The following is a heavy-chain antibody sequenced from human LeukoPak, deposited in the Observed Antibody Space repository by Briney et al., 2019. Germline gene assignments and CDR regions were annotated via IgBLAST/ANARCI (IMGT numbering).Heavy chain of an antibody. CDR3: AREVVAAIYYYMDV. CDR2: ITSSSSYI. J-gene: IGHJ6*03. CDR1: GFTFNTYN. Sequence: GGSLRLSCAASGFTFNTYNMNWVRQAPGQGLEWVSSITSSSSYIYYADSVKGRFTISRDNAKNSLYLQMNSLRAEDTAVYYCAREVVAAIYYYMDVWGKGTTVTISS. V-gene: IGHV3-21*01. D-gene: IGHD2-15*01.